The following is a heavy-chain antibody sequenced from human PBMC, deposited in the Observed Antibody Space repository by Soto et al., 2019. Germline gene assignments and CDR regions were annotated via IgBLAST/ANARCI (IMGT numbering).Heavy chain of an antibody. V-gene: IGHV4-30-2*01. J-gene: IGHJ5*02. D-gene: IGHD6-19*01. CDR1: GDSYSISTYS. Sequence: SETLSLTCNMSGDSYSISTYSWSWIRQPPGKALQWIGFIYQSGVTSYNPSLASRVSISLDRSNNQCSLKLKSVTAADTAVYFCAGMPYTSGLRFDPWGPGTLVT. CDR3: AGMPYTSGLRFDP. CDR2: IYQSGVT.